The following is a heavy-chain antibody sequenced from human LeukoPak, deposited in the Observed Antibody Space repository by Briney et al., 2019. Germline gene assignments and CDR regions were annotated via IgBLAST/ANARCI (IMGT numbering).Heavy chain of an antibody. CDR1: GGYISHYY. D-gene: IGHD3-10*01. V-gene: IGHV4-4*07. Sequence: PSETLSLTCSVSGGYISHYYWSWIRQSAEKGLEWIGRIYYSGSTEYNPSLRSRVTISVDTSKNQFSLKLSSVTAADTAVYYCARGVTMIRGVILERTKSTNCFDPWGQGTLVIVSS. J-gene: IGHJ5*02. CDR2: IYYSGST. CDR3: ARGVTMIRGVILERTKSTNCFDP.